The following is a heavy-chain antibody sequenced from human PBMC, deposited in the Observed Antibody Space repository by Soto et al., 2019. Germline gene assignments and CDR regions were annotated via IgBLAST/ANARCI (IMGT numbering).Heavy chain of an antibody. J-gene: IGHJ4*02. CDR2: INYSGRT. CDR1: GGSISTYC. D-gene: IGHD6-13*01. V-gene: IGHV4-59*01. CDR3: ARYAGSSWFDY. Sequence: AETLSLSCTVSGGSISTYCLSWIRQPPGKGLEWIGYINYSGRTNYNPSLKSRVTMSLDTSKNQFSLKLRSVTAADTAVFYCARYAGSSWFDYWGQGTLVTVS.